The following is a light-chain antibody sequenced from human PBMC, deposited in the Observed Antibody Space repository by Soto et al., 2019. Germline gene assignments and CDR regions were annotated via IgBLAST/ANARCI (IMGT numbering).Light chain of an antibody. CDR3: QSSDSGIPDWV. V-gene: IGLV6-57*01. Sequence: NFMLTQPHSVSESPGKTVTISCTRSSGSIASNYVQWYQQRPGSSPTTVIYEDNQRPSGVPDRFSGSIDSSSNSASLTISGLKTEDEADYYCQSSDSGIPDWVFGGGTKLTVL. J-gene: IGLJ3*02. CDR2: EDN. CDR1: SGSIASNY.